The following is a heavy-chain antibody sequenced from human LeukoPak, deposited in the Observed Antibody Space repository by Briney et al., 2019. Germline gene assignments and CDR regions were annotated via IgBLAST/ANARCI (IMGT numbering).Heavy chain of an antibody. V-gene: IGHV4-34*01. Sequence: PSETLSLTCAVYGGSFSGYYWSWIRQPPGKGLEWIGEINHSGSTNYNPSLKSRVTTSVDTSKNQFSLKLSSVTAADTAVYYCARGRSWFGELRFDYWGQGTLVTVSS. CDR3: ARGRSWFGELRFDY. J-gene: IGHJ4*02. D-gene: IGHD3-10*01. CDR2: INHSGST. CDR1: GGSFSGYY.